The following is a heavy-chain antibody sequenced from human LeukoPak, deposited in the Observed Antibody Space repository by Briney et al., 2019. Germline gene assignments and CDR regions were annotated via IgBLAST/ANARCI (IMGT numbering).Heavy chain of an antibody. CDR2: INPNSGGT. V-gene: IGHV1-2*02. CDR1: GYTFTGYY. J-gene: IGHJ4*02. D-gene: IGHD2-21*02. Sequence: GGSVKVSFKASGYTFTGYYMHWVRQAPGQGLEWMGWINPNSGGTNYAQKFQGRVTMTRDTSISTAYMELSSLRSEDTAVYYCARDFGCGGDCYQGYYFDYWGQGTLVTVSS. CDR3: ARDFGCGGDCYQGYYFDY.